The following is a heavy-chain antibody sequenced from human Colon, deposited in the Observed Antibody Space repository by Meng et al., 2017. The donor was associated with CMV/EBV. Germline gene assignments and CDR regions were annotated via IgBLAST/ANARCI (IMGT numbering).Heavy chain of an antibody. CDR2: ISDDGNRT. CDR1: GFPFSGNA. V-gene: IGHV3-30-3*01. J-gene: IGHJ4*02. Sequence: SGFPFSGNALHWVRQAPGKGLEWVAFISDDGNRTYYADSVKGRFTISRDNSKNTLYLQMDSLRLEDTAVYHCARDIYGDGTVGSPDYWGQGTLVTVSS. CDR3: ARDIYGDGTVGSPDY. D-gene: IGHD1-26*01.